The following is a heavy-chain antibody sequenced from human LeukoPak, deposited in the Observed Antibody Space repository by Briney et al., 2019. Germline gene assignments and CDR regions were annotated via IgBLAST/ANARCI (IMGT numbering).Heavy chain of an antibody. V-gene: IGHV2-70*11. CDR3: ARIRSGSYSSDYYYMDV. J-gene: IGHJ6*03. CDR2: IDWDDDK. CDR1: GFSLSTSGMC. Sequence: SGAALVKPTQTLTLTCTFSGFSLSTSGMCVSWIRQPPGKALEWLARIDWDDDKYYSTSLKTRLTISKDTSKNQVVLTMTNMDPVDTATYYCARIRSGSYSSDYYYMDVWGKGTTVTVSS. D-gene: IGHD1-26*01.